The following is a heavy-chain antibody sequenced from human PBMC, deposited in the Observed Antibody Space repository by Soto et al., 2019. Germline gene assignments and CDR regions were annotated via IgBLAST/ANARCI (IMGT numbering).Heavy chain of an antibody. CDR1: GVTFSSYA. J-gene: IGHJ6*02. CDR2: IIPIFGTA. D-gene: IGHD2-2*01. V-gene: IGHV1-69*13. Sequence: GASVKVCCKASGVTFSSYAISWVRQAPGQGLEWMGGIIPIFGTANYAQKFQGRVTITADESTSTAYMELSSLRSEDTAVYYCARDRSTSLPPRVMYVWGQGTTVTVSS. CDR3: ARDRSTSLPPRVMYV.